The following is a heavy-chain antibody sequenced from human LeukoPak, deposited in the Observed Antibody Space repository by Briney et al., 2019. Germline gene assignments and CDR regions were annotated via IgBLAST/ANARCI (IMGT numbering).Heavy chain of an antibody. CDR3: ARGNYDYGWGNFRKGSFDN. D-gene: IGHD3-16*01. CDR2: ISNSGSDI. V-gene: IGHV3-11*01. CDR1: GFTFSDYE. Sequence: GGSLRLSCAASGFTFSDYEMGWIRQAPGKGLEWVSYISNSGSDIYYAESVKGRFTISRDNAENSLYLQMTSLRADDTAVYYCARGNYDYGWGNFRKGSFDNWGQGSLVTVSS. J-gene: IGHJ4*02.